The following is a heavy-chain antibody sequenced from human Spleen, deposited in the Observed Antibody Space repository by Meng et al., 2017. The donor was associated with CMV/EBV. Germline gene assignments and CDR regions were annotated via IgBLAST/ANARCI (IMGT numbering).Heavy chain of an antibody. Sequence: GGSLRLSCKGSGYSFTSYWIGWVRQMPGKGLEWMGIIYPGDSDTRYSPSFQGQVTISADKSISTAYLQWSSLKASDTAMYHCAAATLTGSIVGATPGAFDIWGQGTMVTVSS. J-gene: IGHJ3*02. CDR1: GYSFTSYW. V-gene: IGHV5-51*01. D-gene: IGHD1-26*01. CDR2: IYPGDSDT. CDR3: AAATLTGSIVGATPGAFDI.